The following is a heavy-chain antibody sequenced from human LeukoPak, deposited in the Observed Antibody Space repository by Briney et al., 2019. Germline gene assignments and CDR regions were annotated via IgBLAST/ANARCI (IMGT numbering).Heavy chain of an antibody. V-gene: IGHV3-43D*03. CDR1: GFTFDDYA. D-gene: IGHD3-22*01. CDR2: ISWDGGST. J-gene: IGHJ1*01. Sequence: PGGSLRLSCAASGFTFDDYAMHWVRQAPGKGLEWVSLISWDGGSTYYADSVKGRFTISRDNSKNSLYLQMNSLRAEDTALYYCAKDMADSSGYYEMGNFQHWGQGTLVTVSS. CDR3: AKDMADSSGYYEMGNFQH.